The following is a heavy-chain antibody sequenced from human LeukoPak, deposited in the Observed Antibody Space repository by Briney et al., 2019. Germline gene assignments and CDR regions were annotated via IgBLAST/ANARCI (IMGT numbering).Heavy chain of an antibody. CDR3: ARDEVTSGGGLES. CDR1: GFAVNTKF. D-gene: IGHD3-16*01. J-gene: IGHJ4*02. V-gene: IGHV3-53*01. Sequence: GGSLRLSCAASGFAVNTKFMHWVRQAPGKGLEWISVIYSGGLTYYADSVEGRFTITRDNSKNTLYLLMNSLRDEDTAVYYCARDEVTSGGGLESWGQGTLAIVSS. CDR2: IYSGGLT.